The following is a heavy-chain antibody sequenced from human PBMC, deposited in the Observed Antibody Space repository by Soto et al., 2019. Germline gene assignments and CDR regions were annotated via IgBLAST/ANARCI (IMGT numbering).Heavy chain of an antibody. CDR2: ISSSGGST. CDR1: GFTFGNYA. D-gene: IGHD2-8*01. J-gene: IGHJ4*02. V-gene: IGHV3-23*01. CDR3: AKNQHAMAHDY. Sequence: EVQLLDSGGGLVQPGGSLRLSCAASGFTFGNYAMSWVRQAPGKELEWVSSISSSGGSTDYADSVKGRFTISRDNSQNTLNLQMNSLRAEDTAIYFCAKNQHAMAHDYWGPGTLVTVSS.